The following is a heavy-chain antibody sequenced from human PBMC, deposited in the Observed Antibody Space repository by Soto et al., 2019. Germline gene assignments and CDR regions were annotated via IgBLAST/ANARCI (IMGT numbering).Heavy chain of an antibody. V-gene: IGHV3-30*18. Sequence: QVQLVESGGGVVQPGRSLRVSCAASGFTFSIYAMHWVRQAPGTGLEWVAVISYDGTKTYYADSVKGRFTISRDNSKNTVYLQMNSLRDEDTAVYYCANDRGPSRQWLIGPFDYWGQGTLVTVSP. CDR3: ANDRGPSRQWLIGPFDY. D-gene: IGHD6-19*01. CDR1: GFTFSIYA. CDR2: ISYDGTKT. J-gene: IGHJ4*02.